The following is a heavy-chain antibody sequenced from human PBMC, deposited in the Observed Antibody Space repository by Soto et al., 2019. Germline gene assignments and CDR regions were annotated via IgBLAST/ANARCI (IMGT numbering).Heavy chain of an antibody. CDR1: GGMFSTYA. Sequence: QVQLVQSGAEVKRPGSSVKVSCKASGGMFSTYAFSWVRQAPGQGLEWMGQIIPMFGSANYAQKLQGRVTITADKSTSTASMELNTLRSEDTAVYYCAGGGKEDGYIFDSWGQGTLVAVSS. D-gene: IGHD5-12*01. CDR2: IIPMFGSA. J-gene: IGHJ5*01. CDR3: AGGGKEDGYIFDS. V-gene: IGHV1-69*06.